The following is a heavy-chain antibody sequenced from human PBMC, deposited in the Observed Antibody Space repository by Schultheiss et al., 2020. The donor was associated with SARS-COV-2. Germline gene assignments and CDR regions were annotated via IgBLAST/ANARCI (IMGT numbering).Heavy chain of an antibody. J-gene: IGHJ6*02. CDR1: GFTVSGNY. V-gene: IGHV3-53*01. CDR3: ARETDYYGMDV. Sequence: GGSLRLSCAASGFTVSGNYMTWVCLAPGKGLEWVSVINDGGSSTNYADSVKGRFTISRENAKNSLYLQMNSLRAGDTAVYYCARETDYYGMDVWGQGTTVTVSS. CDR2: INDGGSST.